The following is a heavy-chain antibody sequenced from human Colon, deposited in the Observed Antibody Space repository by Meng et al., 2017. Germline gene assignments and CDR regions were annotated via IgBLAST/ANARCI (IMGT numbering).Heavy chain of an antibody. CDR1: GFTVSYNY. V-gene: IGHV3-53*04. J-gene: IGHJ6*02. D-gene: IGHD4-23*01. CDR2: IYSDGTT. Sequence: GASLKISCAVTGFTVSYNYMSWVRQAPGKGLEWVSVIYSDGTTYYADSVKGRFTISRHSSTNTLTLQMSSLRPDDTAVYYCARGVTVVTGSLTYYYGLGVWGQGTTVTVSS. CDR3: ARGVTVVTGSLTYYYGLGV.